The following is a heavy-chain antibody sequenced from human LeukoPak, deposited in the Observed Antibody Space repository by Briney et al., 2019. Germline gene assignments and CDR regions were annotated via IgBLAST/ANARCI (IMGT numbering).Heavy chain of an antibody. J-gene: IGHJ4*02. CDR3: AKVVRYNPDDY. D-gene: IGHD5-24*01. Sequence: GGSLRLSCAAPGFTFSSYSMNWVRQAPGKGLEWVSYISSSSSTIYYADSVKGRFTISRDNAKNSLYLQMNSLRAEDTAVYYCAKVVRYNPDDYWGQGTLVTVSS. CDR1: GFTFSSYS. V-gene: IGHV3-48*04. CDR2: ISSSSSTI.